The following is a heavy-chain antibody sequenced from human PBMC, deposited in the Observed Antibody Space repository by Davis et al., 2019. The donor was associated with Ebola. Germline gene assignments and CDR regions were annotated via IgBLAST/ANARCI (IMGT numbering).Heavy chain of an antibody. J-gene: IGHJ6*02. Sequence: AASVKVSCKASGYTFTSYAMHWVRQAPGQRLEWMGWINAGNGNTKYSQKFQGRVTITRDTSASTAYMELSSLRSENTAVYYCARGSSKAYYYYGMDLWGQGTTVTVSS. CDR3: ARGSSKAYYYYGMDL. CDR1: GYTFTSYA. CDR2: INAGNGNT. D-gene: IGHD6-6*01. V-gene: IGHV1-3*01.